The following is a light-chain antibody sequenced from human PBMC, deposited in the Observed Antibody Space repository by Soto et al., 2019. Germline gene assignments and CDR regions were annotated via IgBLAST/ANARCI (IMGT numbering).Light chain of an antibody. CDR2: DAS. CDR3: QERSKWPLYT. V-gene: IGKV3-15*01. Sequence: EIVMTQSPATLSLSPGERATLSCRASQSVGSNLIWYQQKPGQAPRLLIYDASARATGIPARFSGSGSGTEFTLTISSLQSDDSAIYFCQERSKWPLYTFGQGTKVEIK. J-gene: IGKJ2*01. CDR1: QSVGSN.